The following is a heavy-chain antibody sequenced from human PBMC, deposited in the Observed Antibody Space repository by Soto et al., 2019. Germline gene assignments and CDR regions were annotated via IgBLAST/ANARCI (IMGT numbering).Heavy chain of an antibody. Sequence: QVQLQESGPGLVKPSGTLSLTCAVSGDSISSDKWWSWIREPPGKGLQWIGEIYHSGSTKYNPSLKSRVIISVDKSKNQFSLKLSSVTDADTAVYYCARGETQQQRDYWGQGTLVTVCS. CDR1: GDSISSDKW. J-gene: IGHJ4*02. V-gene: IGHV4-4*02. D-gene: IGHD6-13*01. CDR3: ARGETQQQRDY. CDR2: IYHSGST.